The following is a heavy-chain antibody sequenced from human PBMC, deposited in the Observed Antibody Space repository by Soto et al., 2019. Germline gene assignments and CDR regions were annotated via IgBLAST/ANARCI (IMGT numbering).Heavy chain of an antibody. D-gene: IGHD2-15*01. Sequence: ASVKVSCKASGGTFSSYAISWVRQAPGQGLEWMGGIIPIFGTANYAQKFQGRVTITADESTSTAYMELSSLRSEDTAVYYCAQYCSGGSCYSDAFDIWGQGTMVTVSS. CDR3: AQYCSGGSCYSDAFDI. V-gene: IGHV1-69*13. J-gene: IGHJ3*02. CDR1: GGTFSSYA. CDR2: IIPIFGTA.